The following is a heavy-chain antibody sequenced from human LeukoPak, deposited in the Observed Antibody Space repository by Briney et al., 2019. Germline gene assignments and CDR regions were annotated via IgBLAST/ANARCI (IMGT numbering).Heavy chain of an antibody. D-gene: IGHD5-24*01. J-gene: IGHJ4*02. V-gene: IGHV3-23*01. CDR2: ISGSGGST. Sequence: PGGSLRLSCAASGFTFSSYAMSWVRQAPGKGLEWVSAISGSGGSTYYADSVKGRFTISRDNSKNSLYLQMNSLRAEDTAVYYCARDGVRDGLYFDYWGQGTLVTVSS. CDR1: GFTFSSYA. CDR3: ARDGVRDGLYFDY.